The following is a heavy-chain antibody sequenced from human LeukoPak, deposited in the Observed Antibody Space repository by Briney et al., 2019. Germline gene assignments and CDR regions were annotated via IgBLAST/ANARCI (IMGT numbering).Heavy chain of an antibody. V-gene: IGHV3-21*01. CDR2: ISSSSSYI. Sequence: GGSLRLSCATSGFTFSSYSMNWVRQAPGKGLEXXXSISSSSSYIYYADSMKGRFTISRDNAKNSLYLQMNSLRAEDTAVYYCARDLHSGSEGYFDYWGQGTLVTVSS. CDR3: ARDLHSGSEGYFDY. D-gene: IGHD6-13*01. J-gene: IGHJ4*02. CDR1: GFTFSSYS.